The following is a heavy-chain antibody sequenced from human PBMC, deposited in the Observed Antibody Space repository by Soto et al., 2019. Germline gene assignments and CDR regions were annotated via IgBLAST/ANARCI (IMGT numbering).Heavy chain of an antibody. CDR2: INTGNGNT. J-gene: IGHJ4*02. V-gene: IGHV1-3*04. CDR3: EREGYDSSGYPLGY. D-gene: IGHD3-22*01. CDR1: GYTFTGNA. Sequence: QVQLVQSGAEVKKPGASVKVSCKASGYTFTGNAMHWVRQAPGQRLEWMGWINTGNGNTKYSQKFQGRVTITRDTSTTTTYMELSSLRSEDTAVYYCEREGYDSSGYPLGYWGQGTLVTGSS.